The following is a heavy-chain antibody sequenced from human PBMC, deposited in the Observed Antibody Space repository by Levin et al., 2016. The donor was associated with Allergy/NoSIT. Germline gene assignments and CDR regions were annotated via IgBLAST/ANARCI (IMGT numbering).Heavy chain of an antibody. CDR3: ARMRTYYDFWSGYPGAFDI. D-gene: IGHD3-3*01. Sequence: WIRQPPGKALEWLALIDWDDDKYYSTSLKTRLTISKDTSKNQVVLTMTNMDPVDTATYYCARMRTYYDFWSGYPGAFDIWGQGTMVTVSS. V-gene: IGHV2-70*01. CDR2: IDWDDDK. J-gene: IGHJ3*02.